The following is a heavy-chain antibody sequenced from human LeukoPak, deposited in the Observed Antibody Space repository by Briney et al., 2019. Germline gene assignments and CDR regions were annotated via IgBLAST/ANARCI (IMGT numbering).Heavy chain of an antibody. CDR1: GDSVSSSNYY. Sequence: SETLSLTCTVSGDSVSSSNYYWAWIRQPPGKGLEWIGNIYYSGSTYYNPSLKSRLTISVDTSKNQFSLKLSSVTAADTAVYYCARGGKLLWFGELLWSNWFDPWGQGTLVTVSS. D-gene: IGHD3-10*01. CDR2: IYYSGST. J-gene: IGHJ5*02. CDR3: ARGGKLLWFGELLWSNWFDP. V-gene: IGHV4-39*01.